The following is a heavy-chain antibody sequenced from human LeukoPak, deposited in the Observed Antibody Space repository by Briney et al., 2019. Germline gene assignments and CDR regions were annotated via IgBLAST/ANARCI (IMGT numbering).Heavy chain of an antibody. V-gene: IGHV1-24*01. CDR3: ATVKNSPRLAAAGTFDY. Sequence: ASVKVSCKVSGYTLTELSMHWVRQAPGKGLEWMGGFDPEDGETIYAQKFQGRVTMTEDTSTDTAYMELSSLRSEDTAVYYYATVKNSPRLAAAGTFDYWGQGTLVTVSS. D-gene: IGHD6-25*01. CDR2: FDPEDGET. CDR1: GYTLTELS. J-gene: IGHJ4*02.